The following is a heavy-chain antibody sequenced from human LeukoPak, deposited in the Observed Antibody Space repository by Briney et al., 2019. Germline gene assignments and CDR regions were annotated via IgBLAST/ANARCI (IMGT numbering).Heavy chain of an antibody. D-gene: IGHD1-26*01. J-gene: IGHJ4*02. V-gene: IGHV3-23*01. CDR2: ISGSGGST. Sequence: GGSLRLSCAASGFTFSSYAMSWVRQAPGKGLEWVSAISGSGGSTYYADSVKGRFTISRDNSKNTLYLQMNSLRAEDTAVYYCAKSYGHKYSGSRSLYYFDYWGQGTLVSVSS. CDR1: GFTFSSYA. CDR3: AKSYGHKYSGSRSLYYFDY.